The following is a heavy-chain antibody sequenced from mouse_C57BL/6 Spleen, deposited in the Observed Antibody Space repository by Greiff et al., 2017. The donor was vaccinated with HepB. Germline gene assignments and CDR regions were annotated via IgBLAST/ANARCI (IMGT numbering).Heavy chain of an antibody. J-gene: IGHJ2*01. D-gene: IGHD1-1*01. CDR3: LYYYVSSSD. Sequence: EVQLVESGAELVKPGASVKFSCTASGFNIKGYYMHWVKQRTEHGLEWIGRLDPDDGETKYAPKFKGKATITADTSSNTAYLQLSSLTSEDTAVYFCLYYYVSSSDGGQVTTLTVSS. CDR2: LDPDDGET. V-gene: IGHV14-2*01. CDR1: GFNIKGYY.